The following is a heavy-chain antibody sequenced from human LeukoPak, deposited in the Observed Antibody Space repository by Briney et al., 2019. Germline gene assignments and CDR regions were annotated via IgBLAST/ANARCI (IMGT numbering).Heavy chain of an antibody. D-gene: IGHD6-19*01. Sequence: PSETLSLTCTVSGGSISSYYWSWIRQPPGKGLEWIGYIYYSGSTNYNPSLKSRVTISVDTSKNQFSLKLSSVTAADTAVYYCASGSSGWYSDYYGMDVWGKGTTVTVSS. CDR1: GGSISSYY. CDR3: ASGSSGWYSDYYGMDV. V-gene: IGHV4-59*01. CDR2: IYYSGST. J-gene: IGHJ6*04.